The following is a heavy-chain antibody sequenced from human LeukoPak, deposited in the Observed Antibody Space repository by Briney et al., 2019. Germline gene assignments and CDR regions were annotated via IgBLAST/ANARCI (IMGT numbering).Heavy chain of an antibody. CDR2: INWNGGST. CDR1: GFTFDDYG. D-gene: IGHD4-17*01. Sequence: GGSLRLSCAASGFTFDDYGMSWVRQAPGKGLEWVSGINWNGGSTGYADSVKGRFTISRDNAKNSLYLQMNSLRAEDTALYYCAGAQQYGDYGFGAFDIWGQGTMVTVSS. J-gene: IGHJ3*02. CDR3: AGAQQYGDYGFGAFDI. V-gene: IGHV3-20*04.